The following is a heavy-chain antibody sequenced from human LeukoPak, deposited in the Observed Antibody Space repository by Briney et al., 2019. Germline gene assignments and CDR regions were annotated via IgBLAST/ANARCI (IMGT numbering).Heavy chain of an antibody. J-gene: IGHJ4*02. D-gene: IGHD1-14*01. Sequence: GGSLRLSCAASEFTFSRYWMSWVRQAPGKGLEWVANIKQDGSEKYYVDSVKGRFTISRDNAKNSLYLQMNSLRAEDTAVYYCARAITLDYWGQGTLVTVSS. CDR1: EFTFSRYW. CDR3: ARAITLDY. CDR2: IKQDGSEK. V-gene: IGHV3-7*01.